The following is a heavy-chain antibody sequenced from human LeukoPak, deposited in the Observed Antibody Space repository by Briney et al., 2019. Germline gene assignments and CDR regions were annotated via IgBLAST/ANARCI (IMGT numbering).Heavy chain of an antibody. CDR3: TTGYGAPRNKQWLGVDY. J-gene: IGHJ4*02. CDR1: GFTFSNAW. Sequence: GGSLRLSCAASGFTFSNAWMSWVRQAPGKGLEWVGRIKSKTDGGTTDYAAPVKGRFTISRDDSKNTLYLQMNSLKTEGTAVYYCTTGYGAPRNKQWLGVDYWGQGTLVTVSS. D-gene: IGHD6-19*01. V-gene: IGHV3-15*01. CDR2: IKSKTDGGTT.